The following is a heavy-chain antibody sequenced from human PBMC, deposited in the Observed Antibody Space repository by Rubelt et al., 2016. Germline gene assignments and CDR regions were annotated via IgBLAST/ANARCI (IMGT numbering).Heavy chain of an antibody. D-gene: IGHD3-10*01. CDR3: ARDQPGYFDY. V-gene: IGHV4-59*12. J-gene: IGHJ4*02. Sequence: QVQLQESGPGLVKPSETLSLTCTVSGGSISSYYWSWIRQPPGKGLEWIGYIYYSGVTNYNPSLKSRVPIAVDTSTNQFSLKLSSVTAADTAVYYCARDQPGYFDYWGQGTLVTVSS. CDR1: GGSISSYY. CDR2: IYYSGVT.